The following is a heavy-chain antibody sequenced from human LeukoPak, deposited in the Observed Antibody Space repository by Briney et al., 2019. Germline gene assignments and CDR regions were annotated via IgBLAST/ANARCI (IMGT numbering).Heavy chain of an antibody. CDR2: IYYSGNT. CDR1: GGSISGYY. CDR3: ARIVPYDYGYIDY. Sequence: SETPSLTCTVSGGSISGYYWSWIRQPPGKGLEWIGYIYYSGNTNYNPSLKSRVTISVDTSKNQFSLKLSSVTAADTAVYYCARIVPYDYGYIDYWGQGTLVTVSS. J-gene: IGHJ4*02. V-gene: IGHV4-59*01. D-gene: IGHD4/OR15-4a*01.